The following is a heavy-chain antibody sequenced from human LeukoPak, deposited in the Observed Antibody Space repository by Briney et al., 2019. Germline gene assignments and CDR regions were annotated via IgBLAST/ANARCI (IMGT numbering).Heavy chain of an antibody. Sequence: ASVKVSCKASGYTFASYYMHWVRQAPGQGLEWMGWINPNSGGTNYAQKFQGRVTMTRDTSISTAYMELSRLRSDDTAVYYCARDYGRWYFDYWGQGTLVTVSS. CDR3: ARDYGRWYFDY. V-gene: IGHV1-2*02. J-gene: IGHJ4*02. CDR1: GYTFASYY. CDR2: INPNSGGT. D-gene: IGHD4-17*01.